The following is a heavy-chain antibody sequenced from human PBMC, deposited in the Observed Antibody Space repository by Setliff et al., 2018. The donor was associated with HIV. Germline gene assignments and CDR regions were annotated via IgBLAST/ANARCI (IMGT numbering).Heavy chain of an antibody. CDR2: INPNSGGT. D-gene: IGHD3-3*01. J-gene: IGHJ3*02. CDR3: ARVREGFLPYDAFEI. CDR1: GYTFTGYY. V-gene: IGHV1-2*04. Sequence: GASVKVSCKASGYTFTGYYMHWVRQAPGQGLEWMGWINPNSGGTNYAQKFQGWVTMTRDTSISTAYMELSRLRSDDTAVYYCARVREGFLPYDAFEIWGQGTMVTVSS.